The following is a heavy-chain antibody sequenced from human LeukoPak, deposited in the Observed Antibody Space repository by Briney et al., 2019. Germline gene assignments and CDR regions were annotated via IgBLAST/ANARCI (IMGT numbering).Heavy chain of an antibody. CDR2: ISWNSGSI. CDR3: AKDKFGGDQQLVRGYDY. Sequence: GGSLRLSCAASGFTFDDYAMHWVRQAPGKGLEWVSGISWNSGSIAYADSVKGRFTISRDNAKNSPYLQMNSLRAEDTALYYCAKDKFGGDQQLVRGYDYWGQGTLVTVSS. V-gene: IGHV3-9*01. J-gene: IGHJ4*02. CDR1: GFTFDDYA. D-gene: IGHD6-13*01.